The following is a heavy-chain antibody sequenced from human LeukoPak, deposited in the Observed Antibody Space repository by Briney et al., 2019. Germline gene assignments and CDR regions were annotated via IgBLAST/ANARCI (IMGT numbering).Heavy chain of an antibody. V-gene: IGHV1-2*02. Sequence: ASVKVSCKASGYTFTGYHIHWVRQAPRQGLEWLGWINPHKGGTKYSQNFQGRISITTDTSITTAYMELSRLRSDDTAVYYCARGGYDILTGYFEYWGQGTLVTVSS. CDR3: ARGGYDILTGYFEY. CDR2: INPHKGGT. CDR1: GYTFTGYH. D-gene: IGHD3-9*01. J-gene: IGHJ4*02.